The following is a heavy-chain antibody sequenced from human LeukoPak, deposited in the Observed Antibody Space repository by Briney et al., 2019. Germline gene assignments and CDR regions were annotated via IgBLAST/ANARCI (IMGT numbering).Heavy chain of an antibody. CDR2: FDPEDGDT. J-gene: IGHJ3*02. V-gene: IGHV1-24*01. D-gene: IGHD3-10*01. CDR1: GYTLTELS. CDR3: ATIDPSSSGSDAFDT. Sequence: ASVKVSCKVSGYTLTELSMHWVRQAPGKGLEWMGGFDPEDGDTIFAQKFQGRVTMTEDTSTDTANMELSSLRSEDTAVYYCATIDPSSSGSDAFDTWGQGTMVTVSS.